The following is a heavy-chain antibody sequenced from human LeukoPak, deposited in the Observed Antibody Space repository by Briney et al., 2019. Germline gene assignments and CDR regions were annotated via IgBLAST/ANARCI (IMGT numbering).Heavy chain of an antibody. D-gene: IGHD6-13*01. V-gene: IGHV5-51*01. CDR1: GYSFTSYW. CDR2: IYPGDSDT. CDR3: ARPPQSYSSSWEFDY. Sequence: GESLKISCKGSGYSFTSYWLGWVRQMPGKGLEWMGIIYPGDSDTRYSPSFQGQVTISADQSISTSYVQWISLRPWDTVMDYCARPPQSYSSSWEFDYWGQGSLVTVSS. J-gene: IGHJ4*02.